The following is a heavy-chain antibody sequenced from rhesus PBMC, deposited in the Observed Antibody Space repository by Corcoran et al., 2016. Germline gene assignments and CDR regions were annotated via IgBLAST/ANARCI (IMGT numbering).Heavy chain of an antibody. CDR3: ARDRDSSGWSCDY. CDR1: GGSVSSSNC. Sequence: QVQLQESGPGLVKPSETLSLTCAVSGGSVSSSNCWSWIRQPPGKGLEWIGYLSGSSGSTYYNPPLNRRGTISTDTSKNQFSLKRSAVTAADTAVYYCARDRDSSGWSCDYWGQGVLVTVSS. V-gene: IGHV4-65*01. J-gene: IGHJ4*01. CDR2: LSGSSGST. D-gene: IGHD6S26*01.